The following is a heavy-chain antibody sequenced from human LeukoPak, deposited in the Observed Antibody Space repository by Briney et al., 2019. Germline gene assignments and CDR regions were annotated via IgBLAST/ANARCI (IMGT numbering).Heavy chain of an antibody. V-gene: IGHV1-2*02. CDR1: GYTFTGYY. J-gene: IGHJ6*03. CDR2: INPNSGGT. CDR3: ARVEKYSSSWYDYYYYYMDV. D-gene: IGHD6-13*01. Sequence: ASVKVSCKASGYTFTGYYMHWVRQAPGQGLEWMGWINPNSGGTNYAQKFQGRVTMTRNTSISTAYMELSSLRSEDTAVYYCARVEKYSSSWYDYYYYYMDVWGKGTTVTVSS.